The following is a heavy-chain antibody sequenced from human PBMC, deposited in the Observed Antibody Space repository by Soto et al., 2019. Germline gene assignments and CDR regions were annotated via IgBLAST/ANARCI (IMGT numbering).Heavy chain of an antibody. J-gene: IGHJ6*02. CDR1: GDSPDRLY. V-gene: IGHV4-59*12. CDR2: IYHSGST. CDR3: ARVTETSRFSGYYYALDV. D-gene: IGHD1-26*01. Sequence: SETLSLTCTVSGDSPDRLYWSWVRQPPGKGLECIGEIYHSGSTNYNPSLKSRVTLSIDKSRNQFSLMLSSVTAADTAVYYCARVTETSRFSGYYYALDVWGQGTTVTVSS.